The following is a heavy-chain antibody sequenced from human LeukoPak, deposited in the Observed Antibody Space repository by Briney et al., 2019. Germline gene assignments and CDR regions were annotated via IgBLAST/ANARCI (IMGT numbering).Heavy chain of an antibody. V-gene: IGHV3-43*02. CDR2: ISGDGGST. CDR1: GLTFDDSA. CDR3: AKESGNFDY. Sequence: GGSLRLSCVASGLTFDDSAMHWVRQAPGKGLEWASLISGDGGSTFYADSVKGRFSISRDNSKNSLYLQMNSLRPEDTAMYYCAKESGNFDYWGQGTLVAVSS. J-gene: IGHJ4*02.